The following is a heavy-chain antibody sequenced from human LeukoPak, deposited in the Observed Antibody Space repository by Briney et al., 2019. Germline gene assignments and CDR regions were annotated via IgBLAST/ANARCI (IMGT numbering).Heavy chain of an antibody. Sequence: GRSLRLSCAASGFTFSSYAMHWVRQAPGKGLEWVAVISYDGSNKYYADSVKGRFTISRDNSKNTLYLQMNSLRAEDTAVYYCTGIAAAGPSLDIWGQGTMVTVSS. J-gene: IGHJ3*02. CDR3: TGIAAAGPSLDI. CDR2: ISYDGSNK. D-gene: IGHD6-13*01. V-gene: IGHV3-30-3*01. CDR1: GFTFSSYA.